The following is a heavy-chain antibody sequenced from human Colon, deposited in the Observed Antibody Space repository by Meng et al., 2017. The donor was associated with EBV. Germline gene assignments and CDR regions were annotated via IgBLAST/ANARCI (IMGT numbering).Heavy chain of an antibody. D-gene: IGHD3-10*01. CDR2: IYHSGST. J-gene: IGHJ4*02. Sequence: PLQESGPGLVKPSATLSLTWTVSGGSISSNGYYWDWVRQPTGKGLEWIGAIYHSGSTSYNPSLQSRVTMFVDTSKNQFSLMLTSVTATDTAVYYCARRRGGSGRDCWGQGTLVTVSS. CDR1: GGSISSNGYY. V-gene: IGHV4-39*01. CDR3: ARRRGGSGRDC.